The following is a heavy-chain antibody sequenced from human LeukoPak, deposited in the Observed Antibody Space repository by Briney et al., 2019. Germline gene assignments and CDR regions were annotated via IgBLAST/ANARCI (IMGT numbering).Heavy chain of an antibody. D-gene: IGHD2-2*01. J-gene: IGHJ4*02. CDR1: GYTFTSYY. Sequence: GASVKVSCKASGYTFTSYYMHWVRQAPGQGLEWMGIINPSGGSTSYAQKFQGRVTITADESTSTAYMELSSLRSEDTAVYYCARICSSTSCYDYWGQGTLVTVSS. V-gene: IGHV1-46*01. CDR3: ARICSSTSCYDY. CDR2: INPSGGST.